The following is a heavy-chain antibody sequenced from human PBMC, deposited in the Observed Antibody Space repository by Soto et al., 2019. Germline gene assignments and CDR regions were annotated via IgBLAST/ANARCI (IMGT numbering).Heavy chain of an antibody. CDR3: ARDGRRGIAVAGWFDP. Sequence: QVQLVQSGAEVKKPGASVKVSCKASGYTFTGYYMHWVRQAPGQGLEWMGWINPNSGGTNSAQKFQARVTMTRDTSISTAYMELSRLRSDDTAVYYCARDGRRGIAVAGWFDPWGQGTLVTVSS. CDR1: GYTFTGYY. CDR2: INPNSGGT. D-gene: IGHD6-19*01. V-gene: IGHV1-2*02. J-gene: IGHJ5*02.